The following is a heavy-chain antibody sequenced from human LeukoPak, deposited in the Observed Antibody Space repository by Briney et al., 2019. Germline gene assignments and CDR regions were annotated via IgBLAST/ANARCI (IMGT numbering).Heavy chain of an antibody. J-gene: IGHJ4*02. D-gene: IGHD3-10*01. CDR2: INHSGST. Sequence: NPSETLSLTCAVYGGSFSGYYWSWIRQPPGKGLEWIGEINHSGSTNYNPSLKSRVTISVDTSKNQFSLKLSSVTAADTAVYYCARGGPSYYYGSGSYYFHYWGQGTLVTVSS. CDR3: ARGGPSYYYGSGSYYFHY. CDR1: GGSFSGYY. V-gene: IGHV4-34*01.